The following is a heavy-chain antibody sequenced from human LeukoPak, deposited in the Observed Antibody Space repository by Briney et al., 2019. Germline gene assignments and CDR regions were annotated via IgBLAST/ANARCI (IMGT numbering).Heavy chain of an antibody. CDR3: ARGRGGWYSLDY. Sequence: GGSLRLSCAASGFNFSSSTMHWVRPAPGKGLEWVAVISYDGSNKYYADSVKGRFTISRDNSKNTLYLQMNSLRAEDTAVYYCARGRGGWYSLDYWGQGTLVTVSS. CDR2: ISYDGSNK. J-gene: IGHJ4*02. D-gene: IGHD6-19*01. CDR1: GFNFSSST. V-gene: IGHV3-30-3*01.